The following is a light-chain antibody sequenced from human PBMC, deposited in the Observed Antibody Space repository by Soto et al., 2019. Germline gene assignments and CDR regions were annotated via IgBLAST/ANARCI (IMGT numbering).Light chain of an antibody. Sequence: AIQLTQSPSSLYASVGHRVTITCRASQGISSALAWYQQKPGKAPKLLIYDASSLESGVTSRFSGSGSGTDFTLTISSLQPEDFATYYCQQFNNYQGTVGQVTRLEIK. CDR2: DAS. J-gene: IGKJ5*01. V-gene: IGKV1D-13*01. CDR3: QQFNNYQGT. CDR1: QGISSA.